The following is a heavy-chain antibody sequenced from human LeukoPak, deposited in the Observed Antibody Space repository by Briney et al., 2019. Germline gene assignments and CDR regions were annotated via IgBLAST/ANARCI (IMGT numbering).Heavy chain of an antibody. V-gene: IGHV3-21*01. Sequence: GGSLRLSCAASGFTFSSYSMNWVRQAPGKGLEWVSSISSSSSYIYYADSVKGRFTISRDNAKNLLYLQMNSLRAEDTAVYYCAREWSGDYVFDYWGQGTLVTVSS. CDR2: ISSSSSYI. D-gene: IGHD4-17*01. CDR1: GFTFSSYS. J-gene: IGHJ4*02. CDR3: AREWSGDYVFDY.